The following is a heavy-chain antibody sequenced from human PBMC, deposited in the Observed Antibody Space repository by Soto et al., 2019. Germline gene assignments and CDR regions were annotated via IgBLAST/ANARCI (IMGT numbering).Heavy chain of an antibody. CDR3: AKDILAGSSWYVAHW. D-gene: IGHD6-13*01. Sequence: GGSLRLSCVTSGFTFSTFAMTWVRQAPGRGLEWVSAISGSGDATYFVDSVKGRFTISRDNSKNTLYLQMSSLRTEDTAVYYCAKDILAGSSWYVAHWWGQGTLVTVSS. V-gene: IGHV3-23*01. J-gene: IGHJ4*02. CDR2: ISGSGDAT. CDR1: GFTFSTFA.